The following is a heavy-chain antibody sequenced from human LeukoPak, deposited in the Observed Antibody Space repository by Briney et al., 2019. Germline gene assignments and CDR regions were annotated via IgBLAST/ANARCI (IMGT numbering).Heavy chain of an antibody. J-gene: IGHJ6*02. V-gene: IGHV3-48*03. D-gene: IGHD3-10*01. Sequence: GGSLRLSCAASGFTFSSYEMNWVRQAPGKGLEWVSYISSSGSTIYYADSVKGRFTISRDNAKDSLYLQMNSLRAEDTAVYYCARETSKPPYYGSGSYEGYYYGMDVWGQGTTVTVSS. CDR1: GFTFSSYE. CDR3: ARETSKPPYYGSGSYEGYYYGMDV. CDR2: ISSSGSTI.